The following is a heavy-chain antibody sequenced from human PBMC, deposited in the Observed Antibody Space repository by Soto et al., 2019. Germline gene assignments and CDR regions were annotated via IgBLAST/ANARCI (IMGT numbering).Heavy chain of an antibody. J-gene: IGHJ4*02. Sequence: QVQLVQSGAEVKRPGSSVKVSCKASGDTFAFYSINWVRQAPERGLEWMGRINPILSMSNYAQRFQGRVTMTADKSTSTAYMVLNSLRSEDTAMYYCATSYGSGYRAFDYWGEGALVTVSS. CDR1: GDTFAFYS. CDR2: INPILSMS. V-gene: IGHV1-69*02. D-gene: IGHD3-10*01. CDR3: ATSYGSGYRAFDY.